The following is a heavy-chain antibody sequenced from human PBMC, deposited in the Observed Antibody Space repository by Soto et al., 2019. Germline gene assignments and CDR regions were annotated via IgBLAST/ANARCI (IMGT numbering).Heavy chain of an antibody. D-gene: IGHD3-10*01. CDR3: ARHEMMDYYGSGTIDY. CDR2: IYYSGST. Sequence: PSETLSLTCTVSGGYISSYYWSWIRQPPGKGLEWIGYIYYSGSTNYNPSLKSRVTISVDTSKNQFSLKLSSVTAADTAVYYCARHEMMDYYGSGTIDYWGQGTLVTVSS. V-gene: IGHV4-59*08. CDR1: GGYISSYY. J-gene: IGHJ4*02.